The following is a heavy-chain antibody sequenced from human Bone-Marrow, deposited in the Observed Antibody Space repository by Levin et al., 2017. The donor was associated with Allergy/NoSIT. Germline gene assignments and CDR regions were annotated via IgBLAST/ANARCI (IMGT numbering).Heavy chain of an antibody. CDR3: AKDILSGNNYGRFDY. J-gene: IGHJ4*02. CDR1: GFTFISYA. D-gene: IGHD5-18*01. CDR2: MTTSPGRT. V-gene: IGHV3-23*01. Sequence: GGSLRLSCTASGFTFISYAMNWVRQAPGKGLEWVSSMTTSPGRTYYADSVKGRFTISRDNSKNTLFLQMNSLRDEDTALYYCAKDILSGNNYGRFDYWGQGTLVTVSS.